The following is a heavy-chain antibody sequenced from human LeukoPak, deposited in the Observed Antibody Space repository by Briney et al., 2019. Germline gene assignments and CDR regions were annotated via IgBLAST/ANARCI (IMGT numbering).Heavy chain of an antibody. CDR3: ARERYYYGSGSYRDAFDI. CDR2: INHSGST. J-gene: IGHJ3*02. D-gene: IGHD3-10*01. V-gene: IGHV4-34*01. CDR1: GGSSSGYY. Sequence: SETLSLTCAVYGGSSSGYYWSWIRQPPGKGLEWIGEINHSGSTNYNPSLKSRVTISVDTSKNQFSLKLSSVTAADTAVYYCARERYYYGSGSYRDAFDIWGQGTMVTVSS.